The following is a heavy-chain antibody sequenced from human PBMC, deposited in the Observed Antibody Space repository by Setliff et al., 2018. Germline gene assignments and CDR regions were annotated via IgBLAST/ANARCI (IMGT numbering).Heavy chain of an antibody. V-gene: IGHV3-23*01. CDR3: AKGSSSWQPHPPALDY. D-gene: IGHD6-13*01. CDR1: GFTFSGYG. J-gene: IGHJ4*02. Sequence: GGSLRLSCAASGFTFSGYGMHWVRQAPGKGLEWVSAISGSGNPTYYADSVKGRFTISRDNSKNTLYLQMNSLRAEDTAVYYCAKGSSSWQPHPPALDYWGQGTLVTVSS. CDR2: ISGSGNPT.